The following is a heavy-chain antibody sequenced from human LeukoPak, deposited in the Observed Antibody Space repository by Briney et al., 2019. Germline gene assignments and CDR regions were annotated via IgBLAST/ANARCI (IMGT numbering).Heavy chain of an antibody. Sequence: PGGSLRLPCVVSGFTFTDYYMSWIRQAPGKGLEWVSYISGSGGDEQYADSVRGRFIISRHNAKDSLYLQMNSLRAEDTAVYYCAFPVRFPGHWGQGTLVTVSS. CDR2: ISGSGGDE. D-gene: IGHD3-10*01. CDR3: AFPVRFPGH. CDR1: GFTFTDYY. V-gene: IGHV3-11*01. J-gene: IGHJ1*01.